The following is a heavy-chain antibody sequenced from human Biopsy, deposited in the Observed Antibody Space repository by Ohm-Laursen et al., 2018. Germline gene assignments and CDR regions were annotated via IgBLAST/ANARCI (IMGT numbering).Heavy chain of an antibody. CDR3: ARDSGILNYGNFKYYHYYGMDV. V-gene: IGHV4-59*02. J-gene: IGHJ6*02. D-gene: IGHD4-11*01. CDR2: IYYSVMT. Sequence: SDTLSLTCAVSGDSVTKYYWSWIRQPPGKGLEWIGHIYYSVMTNYNPSLQSRVSISVDTSRNQVSLTLSSVTAAGTAVYYCARDSGILNYGNFKYYHYYGMDVWGQGTKVTVSS. CDR1: GDSVTKYY.